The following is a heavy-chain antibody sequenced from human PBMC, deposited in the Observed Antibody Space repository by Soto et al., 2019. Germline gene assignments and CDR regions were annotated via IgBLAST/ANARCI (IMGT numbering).Heavy chain of an antibody. J-gene: IGHJ4*02. V-gene: IGHV3-7*02. D-gene: IGHD6-19*01. CDR3: ARSGPIDY. CDR1: GFTFGSYW. CDR2: IKQDVSEK. Sequence: EVQLVESGGGLVQPGGSLRLSCAASGFTFGSYWMTWVRQAPGKGLEWVANIKQDVSEKYYVDSVMGRFTISRDNAKNALYLQMNSLRAEDTAVYYCARSGPIDYWGQGTPVTVSS.